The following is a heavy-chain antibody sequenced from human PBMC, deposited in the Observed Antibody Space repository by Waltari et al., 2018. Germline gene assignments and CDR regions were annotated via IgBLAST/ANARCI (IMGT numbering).Heavy chain of an antibody. V-gene: IGHV3-30*02. Sequence: QGQVVESGGGVVQPGGSLRLSCAASELNFSDYVMHWVRQAPGKGLEWVAYIGSHGKNKYYADSMKGRFTISRDNSKNTLFLQMNSLRPDDTAVYYCAKEEGTTGLDFWGQGTLVTVSS. J-gene: IGHJ4*02. CDR3: AKEEGTTGLDF. CDR2: IGSHGKNK. CDR1: ELNFSDYV. D-gene: IGHD4-17*01.